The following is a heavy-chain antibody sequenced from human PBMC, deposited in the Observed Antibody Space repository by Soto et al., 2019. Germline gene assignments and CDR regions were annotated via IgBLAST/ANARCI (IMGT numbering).Heavy chain of an antibody. Sequence: KPSETLSLTCTVSGDSISGGASFWSWIRQPPGKGLEWIANVYYSGSSYYNPSFKSRLTISVDTTKNQFSLQLKSMTAADTAVYYCAKLSCTSSTCYFPGWFDPWGQGTLVTVSS. D-gene: IGHD2-2*01. CDR2: VYYSGSS. CDR3: AKLSCTSSTCYFPGWFDP. V-gene: IGHV4-31*03. CDR1: GDSISGGASF. J-gene: IGHJ5*02.